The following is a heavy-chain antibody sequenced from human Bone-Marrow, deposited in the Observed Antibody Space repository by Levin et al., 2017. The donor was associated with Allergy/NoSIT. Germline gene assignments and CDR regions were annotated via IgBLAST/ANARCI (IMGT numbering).Heavy chain of an antibody. Sequence: GESLKISCTTSGFTFHNHALSWFRQTPGKGLEWLGFVRNSVYGGTTEYAASVKGRFTISRDDSKSIAYLQMRSLQTEDTAVYYCTQHSGGTGSYYVAYWGQGTLVTVSS. J-gene: IGHJ4*02. V-gene: IGHV3-49*03. CDR2: VRNSVYGGTT. D-gene: IGHD3-10*01. CDR1: GFTFHNHA. CDR3: TQHSGGTGSYYVAY.